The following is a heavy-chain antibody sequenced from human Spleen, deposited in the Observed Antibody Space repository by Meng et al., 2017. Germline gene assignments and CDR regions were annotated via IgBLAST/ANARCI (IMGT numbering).Heavy chain of an antibody. CDR3: ARKAGNCITTTCYSLDY. Sequence: ASVKVSCKASGYTFTSYYMHWVRQAPGQGLEWMGIINPSGGSTSYAQKFQGRVTITTDESTSTVYMELARLTSDDTAVYFCARKAGNCITTTCYSLDYWGQGTLVTVSS. J-gene: IGHJ4*02. V-gene: IGHV1-46*01. D-gene: IGHD2-2*01. CDR2: INPSGGST. CDR1: GYTFTSYY.